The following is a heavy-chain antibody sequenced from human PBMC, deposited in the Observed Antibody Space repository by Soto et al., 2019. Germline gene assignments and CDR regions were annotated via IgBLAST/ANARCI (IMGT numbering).Heavy chain of an antibody. D-gene: IGHD3-22*01. CDR1: GGTFTSYA. V-gene: IGHV1-69*04. CDR2: IIPMYGNT. CDR3: ARHCAYSSAYFDY. Sequence: ASVKVSCKASGGTFTSYAVSWVRQAPGQGLEWVGMIIPMYGNTEYAEKFQGRVTFTADTSTGTAYMELFSLRFDDTAVFYCARHCAYSSAYFDYWGQGALVTVSS. J-gene: IGHJ4*02.